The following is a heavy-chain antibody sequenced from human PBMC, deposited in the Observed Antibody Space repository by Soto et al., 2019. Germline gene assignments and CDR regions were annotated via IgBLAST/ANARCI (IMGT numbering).Heavy chain of an antibody. V-gene: IGHV1-3*01. Sequence: ASVKVSCKASGYTFSTHAMHWVRQAPGQSLEWMGWINGGTGQTKHSHRFQDRVSITRDTSASTAYMELSSLRSEDTAVYYCARGKGMEENYYYYGLDIRGQGTTVTVSS. CDR3: ARGKGMEENYYYYGLDI. CDR2: INGGTGQT. D-gene: IGHD1-1*01. CDR1: GYTFSTHA. J-gene: IGHJ6*02.